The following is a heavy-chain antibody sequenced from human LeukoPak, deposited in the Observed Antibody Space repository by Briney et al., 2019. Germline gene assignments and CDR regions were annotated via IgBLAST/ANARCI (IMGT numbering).Heavy chain of an antibody. CDR2: IRYDGSNK. D-gene: IGHD4-17*01. Sequence: GGSLRLSCAASGFTFSSYGMHWVRQAPGKGLEWVAFIRYDGSNKYYADSVKGRFTISRDNSKNTLYLQMNSLRAEDTAVYYCARDDYGDYVSLYYWGQGTLVTVSS. J-gene: IGHJ4*02. CDR3: ARDDYGDYVSLYY. V-gene: IGHV3-30*02. CDR1: GFTFSSYG.